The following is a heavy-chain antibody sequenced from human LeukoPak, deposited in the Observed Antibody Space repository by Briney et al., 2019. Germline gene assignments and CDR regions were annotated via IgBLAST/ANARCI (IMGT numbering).Heavy chain of an antibody. CDR2: ISTSGST. V-gene: IGHV4-4*09. CDR1: RGSISGSIRSYY. CDR3: ARIPLGYSGAYYFDY. Sequence: SETLSLTCTVSRGSISGSIRSYYWSWLRQPPGKGLEWIGYISTSGSTNSNPSLRSRVTISADTSKNQFFLNLSSVSAADTAVYYCARIPLGYSGAYYFDYWGQGTLVTVSP. D-gene: IGHD5-12*01. J-gene: IGHJ4*02.